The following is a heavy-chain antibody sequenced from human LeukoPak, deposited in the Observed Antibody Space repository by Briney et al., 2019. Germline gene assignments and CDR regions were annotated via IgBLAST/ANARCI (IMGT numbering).Heavy chain of an antibody. Sequence: SETLSLTCTVSGGSISSSSYYWGWIRQPPGKGLEWIGSIYYSGSTYYNPSLKSRVTISVDTSKNQVSLKLSSVTAADTAVYYCASGRSSTSGRFDYWGQGTLVTVSS. CDR3: ASGRSSTSGRFDY. D-gene: IGHD2-2*01. J-gene: IGHJ4*02. V-gene: IGHV4-39*01. CDR2: IYYSGST. CDR1: GGSISSSSYY.